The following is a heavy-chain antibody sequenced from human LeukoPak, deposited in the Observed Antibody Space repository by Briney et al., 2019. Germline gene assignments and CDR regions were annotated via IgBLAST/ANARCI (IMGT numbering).Heavy chain of an antibody. CDR3: ATQPEVGRHNAFDI. CDR2: IYYSGST. CDR1: GGSISSGGYY. D-gene: IGHD3/OR15-3a*01. V-gene: IGHV4-31*03. J-gene: IGHJ3*02. Sequence: PSQTLSLTCTVSGGSISSGGYYWSWIRQHPGKGLERIGYIYYSGSTYYNPSLKSRVTISVDTSKNQFSLKLSSVTAADTAVYYCATQPEVGRHNAFDIWGQGTMVTVSS.